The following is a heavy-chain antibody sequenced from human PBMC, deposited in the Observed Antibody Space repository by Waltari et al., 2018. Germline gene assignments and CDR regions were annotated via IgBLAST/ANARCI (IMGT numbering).Heavy chain of an antibody. D-gene: IGHD2-2*01. V-gene: IGHV4-34*01. J-gene: IGHJ4*02. CDR1: GGSFSGYY. CDR3: AREVVPAAMSSSGWFDY. CDR2: INQSGSA. Sequence: QVKLKQWGAGLLKPSETLSLPCAVYGGSFSGYYWRWIRPPPGKGLEWIGEINQSGSANEKPALKSRVTISADTSKNQFSLKLRSVTAADTALYYCAREVVPAAMSSSGWFDYWGQGTLVTVSS.